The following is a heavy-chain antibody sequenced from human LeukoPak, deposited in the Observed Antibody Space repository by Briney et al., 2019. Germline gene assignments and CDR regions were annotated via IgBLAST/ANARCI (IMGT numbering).Heavy chain of an antibody. D-gene: IGHD3-22*01. CDR3: ARGSTMIVVADY. J-gene: IGHJ4*02. V-gene: IGHV1-8*01. CDR1: GYTFTSYD. Sequence: ASVKVSCKASGYTFTSYDINWVRQATGQGLEWMGWMNPNSGNTGYAQKFQGRVTMTRNTSISTAYMELSSLRSEDTAVYYCARGSTMIVVADYWGQGTLVTVSS. CDR2: MNPNSGNT.